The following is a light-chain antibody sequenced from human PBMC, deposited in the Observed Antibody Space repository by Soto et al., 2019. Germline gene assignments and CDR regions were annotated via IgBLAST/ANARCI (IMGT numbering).Light chain of an antibody. J-gene: IGKJ1*01. CDR1: QSASSSY. V-gene: IGKV3-20*01. CDR2: GAS. Sequence: EIVLTQSPATLSLSPGERANLPCRASQSASSSYLAWYQQKPGQAPRLLIYGASSRATGIPDRFSGSGAGTDFTLTISRLEPEDFAVYYCQQYDSSPKTFGQGTKVDIK. CDR3: QQYDSSPKT.